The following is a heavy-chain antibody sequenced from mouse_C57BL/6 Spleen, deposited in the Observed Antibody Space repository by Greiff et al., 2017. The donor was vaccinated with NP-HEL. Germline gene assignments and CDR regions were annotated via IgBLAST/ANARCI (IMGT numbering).Heavy chain of an antibody. J-gene: IGHJ4*01. Sequence: VKLVESGPELVKPGASVKISCKASGYAFSSSWMNWVKQRPGKGLEWIGRIYPGDGDTNYNGKFKGKATLTADKSSSTAYMQLSSLTSEDSAVYFGARSSSNYRFYAMDYWGQGTSVTVSS. CDR3: ARSSSNYRFYAMDY. CDR1: GYAFSSSW. CDR2: IYPGDGDT. D-gene: IGHD2-5*01. V-gene: IGHV1-82*01.